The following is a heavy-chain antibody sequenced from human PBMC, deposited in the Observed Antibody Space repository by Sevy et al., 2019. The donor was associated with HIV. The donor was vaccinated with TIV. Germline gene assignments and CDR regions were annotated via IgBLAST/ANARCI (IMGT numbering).Heavy chain of an antibody. D-gene: IGHD2-2*01. CDR3: ARYCSSTSCYAPPFDY. V-gene: IGHV1-2*06. CDR2: INPKSGGT. J-gene: IGHJ4*02. Sequence: ASVKVSCKASGYTFTDYYMHWVRQAPGQGLEWMGRINPKSGGTNYAQKFQGRVTMTRDTSISTAYMELSRLRSDDTAVYYCARYCSSTSCYAPPFDYWGQGTLVTASS. CDR1: GYTFTDYY.